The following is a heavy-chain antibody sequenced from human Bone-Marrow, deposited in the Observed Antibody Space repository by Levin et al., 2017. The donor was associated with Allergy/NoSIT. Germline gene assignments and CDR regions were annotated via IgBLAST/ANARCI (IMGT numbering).Heavy chain of an antibody. V-gene: IGHV4-61*01. D-gene: IGHD2-15*01. CDR1: GASVSSRNYY. CDR2: ISYSGNS. J-gene: IGHJ6*02. Sequence: GSLRLSCIVSGASVSSRNYYWTWLRQPPGKELEWIGEISYSGNSNYNPSLKSRLAISLDASKNQFSLRLSSVTAADTAVYDCVIYCRAIRNCYKNRDYYCGMECWGQGTTVTVSS. CDR3: VIYCRAIRNCYKNRDYYCGMEC.